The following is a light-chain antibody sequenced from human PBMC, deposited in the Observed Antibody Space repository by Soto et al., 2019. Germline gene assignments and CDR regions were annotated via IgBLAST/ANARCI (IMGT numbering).Light chain of an antibody. V-gene: IGKV3-20*01. CDR3: HPYDSTPTRT. CDR1: QSVSNDF. Sequence: EIVLTQSPGILSLSPGERATLSCRASQSVSNDFLSWYQQKPGQAPRLLIYGASTSATDVPDSFSGSGSAADVTLSNSRLKHEDFAVYYCHPYDSTPTRTFGQGTKVE. CDR2: GAS. J-gene: IGKJ1*01.